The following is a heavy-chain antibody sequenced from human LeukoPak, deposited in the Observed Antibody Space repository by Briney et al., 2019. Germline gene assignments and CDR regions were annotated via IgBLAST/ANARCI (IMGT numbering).Heavy chain of an antibody. CDR2: IWYDGSNK. CDR1: GFTFSSYG. V-gene: IGHV3-33*06. D-gene: IGHD6-19*01. Sequence: GGSLRLSCAASGFTFSSYGMHWVRQAPGKGLEWVAVIWYDGSNKYYADSVKGRFTISRDNSKNTLYLQMNSLRVEDTAAYYCAKVRAPSGWFNSDYWGQGTLVTVSS. J-gene: IGHJ4*02. CDR3: AKVRAPSGWFNSDY.